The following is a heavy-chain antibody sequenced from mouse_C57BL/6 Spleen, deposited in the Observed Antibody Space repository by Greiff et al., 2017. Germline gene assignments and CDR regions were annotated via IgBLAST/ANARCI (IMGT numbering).Heavy chain of an antibody. CDR3: ARDGYYIPDCDY. CDR1: GYTFTSYW. Sequence: QVQLQQPGTELVKPGASVKLSCKASGYTFTSYWMHWVKQRPGQGLEWIGNINPSNGGTNYNEKFKSKATLTVDKSSSTAYMQHSSLTSEDSAVYYCARDGYYIPDCDYWGQGTTLTVSS. CDR2: INPSNGGT. D-gene: IGHD2-12*01. J-gene: IGHJ2*01. V-gene: IGHV1-53*01.